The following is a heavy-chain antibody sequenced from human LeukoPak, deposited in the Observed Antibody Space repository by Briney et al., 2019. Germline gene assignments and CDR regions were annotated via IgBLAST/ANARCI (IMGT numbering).Heavy chain of an antibody. V-gene: IGHV1-18*01. D-gene: IGHD5-12*01. Sequence: ASVKVSCKASGCTFTSYGISWVRQAPGQGLEWMGWISAYNGNTNYAQKLQGRVTMTTDTSTSTAYMELRSLRSNDTAVYYCARDLAAGYSGYDGHYFDYWGQGTLVTVSS. CDR2: ISAYNGNT. CDR3: ARDLAAGYSGYDGHYFDY. J-gene: IGHJ4*02. CDR1: GCTFTSYG.